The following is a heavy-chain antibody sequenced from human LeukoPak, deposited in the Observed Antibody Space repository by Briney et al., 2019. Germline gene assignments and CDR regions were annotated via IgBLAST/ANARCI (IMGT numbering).Heavy chain of an antibody. D-gene: IGHD3-10*01. Sequence: DPSETLSLTCTVSGGSISTYYWSWIRQPAGKGLEWIGRIYTSGSTNYNPSLKSRVTMSVDTSKNQFSLKLSPVTAADTAVYYCARDPYYYGSGAQRGYWGQGTLVTVSS. J-gene: IGHJ4*02. CDR3: ARDPYYYGSGAQRGY. CDR1: GGSISTYY. V-gene: IGHV4-4*07. CDR2: IYTSGST.